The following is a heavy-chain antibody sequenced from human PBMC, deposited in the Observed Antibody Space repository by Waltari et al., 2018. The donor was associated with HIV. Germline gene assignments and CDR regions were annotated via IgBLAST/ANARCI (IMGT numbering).Heavy chain of an antibody. D-gene: IGHD2-15*01. CDR3: AEYSNDY. CDR2: INQHGSEK. CDR1: GLTFNKYW. Sequence: EVQLVESGGGLVQPGGSLRLSCEASGLTFNKYWMSWIRQAPGKGLEWVANINQHGSEKNYVDSVKGRFTISRDNANDSVFLQMNSLRAEDTAVYFCAEYSNDYWGQGTLVTVSS. V-gene: IGHV3-7*01. J-gene: IGHJ4*02.